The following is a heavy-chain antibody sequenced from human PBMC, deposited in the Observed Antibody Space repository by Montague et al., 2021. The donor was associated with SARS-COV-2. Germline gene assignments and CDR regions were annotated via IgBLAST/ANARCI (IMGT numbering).Heavy chain of an antibody. V-gene: IGHV3-11*01. CDR2: ISSTGSTI. CDR3: ARGCTTIFGVVITGCAFHI. D-gene: IGHD3-3*01. CDR1: GFTFSDYY. J-gene: IGHJ3*02. Sequence: SLRLSCAASGFTFSDYYMSWIRQAPGKGLEWVSYISSTGSTIYYXDSVKGRFTISRDNAKNSLYLQMNSLRAEDTAVYYCARGCTTIFGVVITGCAFHIWGQGTMVTVSS.